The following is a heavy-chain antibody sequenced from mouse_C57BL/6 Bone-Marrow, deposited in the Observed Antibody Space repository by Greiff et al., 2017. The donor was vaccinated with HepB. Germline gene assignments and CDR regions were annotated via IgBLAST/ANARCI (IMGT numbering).Heavy chain of an antibody. V-gene: IGHV1-81*01. CDR2: IYPRSGNT. J-gene: IGHJ2*01. CDR1: GYTFTSYG. CDR3: ARSATVVATDYFDY. D-gene: IGHD1-1*01. Sequence: VQLKESGAELARPGASVKLSCKASGYTFTSYGISWVKQRTGQGLEWIGEIYPRSGNTYYNEKFKGKATLTADKSSSTAYMELRSLTSEDSAVYFCARSATVVATDYFDYWGQGTTLTVSS.